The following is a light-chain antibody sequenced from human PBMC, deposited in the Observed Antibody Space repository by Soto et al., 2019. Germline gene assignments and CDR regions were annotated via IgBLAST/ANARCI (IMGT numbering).Light chain of an antibody. CDR1: QSVSNNW. CDR2: AVS. CDR3: QPYAYPPRT. J-gene: IGKJ1*01. V-gene: IGKV3-20*01. Sequence: ESVLTQCPGTLSLSPGERATLSCRPSQSVSNNWLAWYQQKPGQAPRLLIYAVSTRAPGIPARFSGSASETDLTLTISRLEPEPFAVYYCQPYAYPPRTSGQGTTVDIK.